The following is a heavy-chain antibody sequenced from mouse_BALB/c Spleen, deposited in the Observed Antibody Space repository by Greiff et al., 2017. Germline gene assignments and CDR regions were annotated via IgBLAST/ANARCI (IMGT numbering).Heavy chain of an antibody. J-gene: IGHJ4*01. Sequence: EVKVVESGGGLVKPGGSLKLSCAASGFTFSSYAMSWVRQSPEKRLEWVAEISSGGSYTYYPDTVTGRFTISRDNAKNTLYLEMSSLRSEDTAMYYCARDRGSSPVYAMDYWGQGTSVTVSS. CDR1: GFTFSSYA. CDR3: ARDRGSSPVYAMDY. CDR2: ISSGGSYT. D-gene: IGHD1-1*01. V-gene: IGHV5-9-4*01.